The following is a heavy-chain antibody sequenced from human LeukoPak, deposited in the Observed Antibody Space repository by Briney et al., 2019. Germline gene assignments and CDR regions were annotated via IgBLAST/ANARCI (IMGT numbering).Heavy chain of an antibody. J-gene: IGHJ6*02. CDR2: ISAYNGNT. D-gene: IGHD2-2*01. V-gene: IGHV1-18*01. CDR1: GYTFTSYG. CDR3: ARAGKQLLPLYYYGTDV. Sequence: ASVKVSCKASGYTFTSYGISWVRQAPGQGLEWMGWISAYNGNTNYAQKLQGRVTMTTDTSTSTAYMELRSLRSDDTAVCYCARAGKQLLPLYYYGTDVWGQGTTVTVSS.